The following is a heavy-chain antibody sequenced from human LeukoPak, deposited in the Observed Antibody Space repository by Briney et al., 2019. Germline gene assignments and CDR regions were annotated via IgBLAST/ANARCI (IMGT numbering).Heavy chain of an antibody. CDR1: VYTFTSYS. V-gene: IGHV1-3*03. Sequence: GASLKVSCKASVYTFTSYSIHCLRQSPGQRLEWMGWINAGNGNTKYSREFQGRVTITRDTSASTAYVALSRLRSEETAVYYCARGQRGYCSSTSCYFRARYYYSMDVWGKGNTVTVSS. CDR3: ARGQRGYCSSTSCYFRARYYYSMDV. J-gene: IGHJ6*03. CDR2: INAGNGNT. D-gene: IGHD2-2*01.